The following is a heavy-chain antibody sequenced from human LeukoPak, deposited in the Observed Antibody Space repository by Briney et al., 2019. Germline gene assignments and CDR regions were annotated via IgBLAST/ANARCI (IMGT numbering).Heavy chain of an antibody. CDR1: GFTFSSYA. Sequence: GGSLRLSCAASGFTFSSYAMSWVRQAPGKGLEWVSAISGSGGSTYYADSVKGRFTISRDNSKNTLYLQMNSLRAEDTAVYYCAKDGSYCSSTSCLLNFDYWGQGTLVTVSS. CDR2: ISGSGGST. CDR3: AKDGSYCSSTSCLLNFDY. J-gene: IGHJ4*02. D-gene: IGHD2-2*01. V-gene: IGHV3-23*01.